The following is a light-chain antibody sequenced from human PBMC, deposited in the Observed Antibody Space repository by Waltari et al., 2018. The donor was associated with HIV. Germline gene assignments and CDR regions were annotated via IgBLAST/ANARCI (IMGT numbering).Light chain of an antibody. V-gene: IGKV3-20*01. Sequence: EIVVTQSPGTLSVSPGGRATLSCRASKSINNNYLAWYQQRPGQAPRLLIYGASSRATGIPDRFSGSGSGTDFSLTISRLEPEDSAVYFCQQYGSSPPGSFGQGTKLEIK. CDR3: QQYGSSPPGS. J-gene: IGKJ2*04. CDR2: GAS. CDR1: KSINNNY.